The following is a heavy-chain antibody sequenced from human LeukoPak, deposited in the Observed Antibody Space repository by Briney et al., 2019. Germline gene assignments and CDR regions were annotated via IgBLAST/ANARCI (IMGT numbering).Heavy chain of an antibody. CDR3: ARDGTAVGINYDY. CDR2: VFYSGSP. Sequence: SETLSLTCAVSGGSVSSSNSYWGWIRQPPGKGLEWIATVFYSGSPYYNPSLKSRITISMDTSKNQFSLKLSSVTAADTAVYYCARDGTAVGINYDYWGQGTLVTVSS. CDR1: GGSVSSSNSY. J-gene: IGHJ4*02. D-gene: IGHD6-13*01. V-gene: IGHV4-39*07.